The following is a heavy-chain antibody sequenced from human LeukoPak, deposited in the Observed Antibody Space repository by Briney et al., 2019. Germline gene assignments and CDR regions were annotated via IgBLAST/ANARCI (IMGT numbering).Heavy chain of an antibody. CDR3: AELGITMIGGV. CDR1: GFTFSNYW. Sequence: PGGSLRLSCAATGFTFSNYWMHWVRQAPGKGLVWVSRIYNDGSSTSYADSVKGRFTISRDNAKSTLYLQMNSLRAEDTAVYYCAELGITMIGGVWGKGTTATISS. J-gene: IGHJ6*04. D-gene: IGHD3-10*02. CDR2: IYNDGSST. V-gene: IGHV3-74*01.